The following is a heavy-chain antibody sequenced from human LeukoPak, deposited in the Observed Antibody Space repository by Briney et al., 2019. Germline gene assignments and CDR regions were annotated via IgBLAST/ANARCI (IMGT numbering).Heavy chain of an antibody. CDR2: IKQDGSEK. CDR3: ARDGSGSYFRFDP. J-gene: IGHJ5*02. Sequence: PGGSLRLSCAASGFTFSSYWMSWVRQAPGKGLERVANIKQDGSEKYYVDSVKGRFTISRDNAKNSLYLQMNSLRAEDTAVYYCARDGSGSYFRFDPWGQGTLVSVSS. V-gene: IGHV3-7*01. D-gene: IGHD1-26*01. CDR1: GFTFSSYW.